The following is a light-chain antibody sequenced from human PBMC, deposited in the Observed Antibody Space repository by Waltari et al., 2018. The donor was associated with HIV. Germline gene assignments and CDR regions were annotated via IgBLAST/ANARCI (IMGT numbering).Light chain of an antibody. CDR1: SSNVGSDAL. V-gene: IGLV2-23*02. J-gene: IGLJ1*01. Sequence: QSALTQPASVSGSPGQSITISCTGTSSNVGSDALFSWYQPPGEAPKLSIYEVTKRPSGVSNRFSGSKSGNTASLTISGLQAEDEADYYCCSCPRSGIRYVFGTGTKVTVL. CDR3: CSCPRSGIRYV. CDR2: EVT.